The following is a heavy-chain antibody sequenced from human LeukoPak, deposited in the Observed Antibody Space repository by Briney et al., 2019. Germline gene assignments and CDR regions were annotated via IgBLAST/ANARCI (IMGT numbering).Heavy chain of an antibody. CDR1: GFTVSNNY. Sequence: GGSLRLSCAASGFTVSNNYMCWVRQAPGKGLEWVSVIYSGGDTYYADSVKGRFTISRDSSKNTLYLQMNSLRAEDTAVYYCARERDRGMTSPYFDSWGQGTLVPVSS. CDR2: IYSGGDT. V-gene: IGHV3-66*01. D-gene: IGHD3-16*01. CDR3: ARERDRGMTSPYFDS. J-gene: IGHJ4*02.